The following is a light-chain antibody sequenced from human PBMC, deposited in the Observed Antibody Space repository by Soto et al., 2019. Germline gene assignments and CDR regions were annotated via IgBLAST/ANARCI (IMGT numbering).Light chain of an antibody. J-gene: IGKJ2*01. CDR3: QQYYSTPRT. Sequence: DIVMTQSPDSLAVSLGERATINCKSSQSVLYSSNNKNYLAWYQQQPGQPPKLLIYWSSTRESGVPDRFSGSGSGKDFTLTISSLQAEDVAVYYCQQYYSTPRTFGQGTKLEIK. CDR2: WSS. V-gene: IGKV4-1*01. CDR1: QSVLYSSNNKNY.